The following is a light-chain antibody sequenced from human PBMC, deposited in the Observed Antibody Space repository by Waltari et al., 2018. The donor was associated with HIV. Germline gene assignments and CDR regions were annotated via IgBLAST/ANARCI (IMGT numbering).Light chain of an antibody. J-gene: IGLJ2*01. V-gene: IGLV1-40*01. CDR1: SSTIGADYD. Sequence: QSMLTQPPSVSGAPGQRVTISCTGSSSTIGADYDVHWYQQIPGTAPKLLIFGNKNRPSGVPDRFSASKSGTSASLTISGLQAEDEADYFCQSYDISLSASVVFGGGTRLTVL. CDR3: QSYDISLSASVV. CDR2: GNK.